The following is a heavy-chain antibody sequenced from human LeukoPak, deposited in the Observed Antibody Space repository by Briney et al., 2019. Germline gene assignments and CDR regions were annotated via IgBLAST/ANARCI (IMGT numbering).Heavy chain of an antibody. D-gene: IGHD5-24*01. CDR1: GYSFTSYW. J-gene: IGHJ5*02. V-gene: IGHV5-51*01. Sequence: LGESLKISCKGSGYSFTSYWIGWVRQMPGKGLEWMGIIYPGDSDTRYSPSFQGQVTISADKSISTAYLQWSSLKASDTAMYYCARHLGGRAGMATIGRIWFDPWGQGTLVTVSS. CDR3: ARHLGGRAGMATIGRIWFDP. CDR2: IYPGDSDT.